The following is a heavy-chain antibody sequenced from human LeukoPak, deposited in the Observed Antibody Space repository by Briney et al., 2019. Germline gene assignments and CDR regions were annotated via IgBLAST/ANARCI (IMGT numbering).Heavy chain of an antibody. CDR2: INHSGST. V-gene: IGHV4-34*01. J-gene: IGHJ5*02. CDR1: GVSFSGYY. CDR3: ARDAHQLLYFVGWFDP. Sequence: SETLSLTYAVYGVSFSGYYWSWIRQPPGKGLEWIGEINHSGSTNYNPSLKSRVTISVDTSKNQFSLKLSSVTAADTAVYYCARDAHQLLYFVGWFDPWGQGTLVTVSS. D-gene: IGHD2-2*02.